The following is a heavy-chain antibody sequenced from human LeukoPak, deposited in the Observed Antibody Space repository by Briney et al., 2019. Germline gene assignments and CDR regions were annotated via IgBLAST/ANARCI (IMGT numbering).Heavy chain of an antibody. CDR1: GFTFRSFA. CDR3: ARDGSWGDYQFYFYMDV. V-gene: IGHV3-23*01. CDR2: ISASGHYI. J-gene: IGHJ6*03. Sequence: GSLRLSCEASGFTFRSFAMSWVRQAPGKGLQWLSGISASGHYIYQADSVKGRFTISRDNSKNTLYIEINSLRVEDTAVYYCARDGSWGDYQFYFYMDVWGKGTRVTVPS. D-gene: IGHD2-2*01.